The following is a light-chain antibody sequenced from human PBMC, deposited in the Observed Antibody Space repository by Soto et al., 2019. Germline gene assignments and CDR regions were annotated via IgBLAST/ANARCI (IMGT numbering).Light chain of an antibody. CDR2: TNN. V-gene: IGLV1-44*01. CDR1: SSNIGLNT. J-gene: IGLJ3*02. Sequence: QSVLTQPPSASGTPGQRATIPCSGASSNIGLNTVNWYQQLPGTAPKLLIYTNNQRPSEVPDRFSGSKSGTSASLAVSGLQSEDEADYYCAAWDDSLNAWVFGGGTKVTVL. CDR3: AAWDDSLNAWV.